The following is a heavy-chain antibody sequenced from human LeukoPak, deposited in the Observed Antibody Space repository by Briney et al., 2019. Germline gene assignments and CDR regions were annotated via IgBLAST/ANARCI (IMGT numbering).Heavy chain of an antibody. Sequence: ASVKVSCKASGYTFTGYYMHWVRQAPGQGLEWMGWINPNSGGTNYAQKFQGRVTMTRDTSISTAYMDLSRLRSDDTAVYYCAKVVHGTVAFDIWGQGTLVTVSS. CDR2: INPNSGGT. V-gene: IGHV1-2*02. CDR1: GYTFTGYY. CDR3: AKVVHGTVAFDI. J-gene: IGHJ3*02. D-gene: IGHD2-2*01.